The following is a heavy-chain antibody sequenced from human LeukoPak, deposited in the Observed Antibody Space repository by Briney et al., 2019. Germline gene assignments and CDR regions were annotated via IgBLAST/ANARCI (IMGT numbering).Heavy chain of an antibody. V-gene: IGHV4-59*01. J-gene: IGHJ6*02. CDR3: ARDKDYGGNSDYYYGMDV. Sequence: SETLSLTCTVSGGSISSYYWSWIRQPPGKGLEWIGYIYYSGSTNYNPSLKSRVTISVDTPKNQFSLKLSSVTAADTAVYYCARDKDYGGNSDYYYGMDVWGQGTTVTVSS. CDR2: IYYSGST. D-gene: IGHD4-23*01. CDR1: GGSISSYY.